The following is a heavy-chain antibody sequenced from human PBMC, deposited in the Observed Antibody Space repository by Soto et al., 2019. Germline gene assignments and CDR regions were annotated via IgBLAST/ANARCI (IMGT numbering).Heavy chain of an antibody. CDR2: INPNSGGT. V-gene: IGHV1-2*02. J-gene: IGHJ5*02. CDR1: GYTFTGYY. D-gene: IGHD3-22*01. CDR3: ASGGSSGYYYGTWFDP. Sequence: ASVKVSCKASGYTFTGYYMHWVRQAPGQGLEWMGWINPNSGGTNYAQKFQGRVTMTRDTSISTAYMELSRLRSDDTAVYYCASGGSSGYYYGTWFDPWGQGTLVTVSS.